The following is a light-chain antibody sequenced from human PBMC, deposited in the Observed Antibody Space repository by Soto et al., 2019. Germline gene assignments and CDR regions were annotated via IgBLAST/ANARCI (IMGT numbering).Light chain of an antibody. Sequence: QSALTQPASVSGSPGQSIAISCTGTSRDVGGYNYVSWYQQHPGKAPKLMIYDVTSRPSGVSDRFSGSKSGTTASLTISGLQAEDEADYYCGSYASSPIFVFGTGTKLTVL. CDR3: GSYASSPIFV. V-gene: IGLV2-14*03. CDR1: SRDVGGYNY. CDR2: DVT. J-gene: IGLJ2*01.